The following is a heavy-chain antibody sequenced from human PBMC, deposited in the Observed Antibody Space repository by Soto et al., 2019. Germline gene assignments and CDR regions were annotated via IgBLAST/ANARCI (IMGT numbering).Heavy chain of an antibody. CDR2: ISGSGGST. D-gene: IGHD2-15*01. V-gene: IGHV3-23*01. Sequence: GGSLRLSCAASGFTFSSYAMSWVRQAPGKGLEWVSAISGSGGSTYYADSVKGRFTISRDNSKNTLYLQMNSLGAEETAVYYCAKDDIVVVVAAILEYFQHWGQGTLVTVSS. CDR1: GFTFSSYA. J-gene: IGHJ1*01. CDR3: AKDDIVVVVAAILEYFQH.